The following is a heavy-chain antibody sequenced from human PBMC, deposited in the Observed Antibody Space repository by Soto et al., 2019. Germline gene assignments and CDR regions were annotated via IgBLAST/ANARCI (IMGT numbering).Heavy chain of an antibody. V-gene: IGHV3-23*01. CDR2: ISGSGGST. CDR3: ASSRKQLVYFDY. CDR1: GFTFSSYA. Sequence: GGSLRLSCAASGFTFSSYAMSWVRQAPGKGLEWVSAISGSGGSTYYADSVKGRFTISRDNSKNTLYLQMNSLRAEDTAVYYCASSRKQLVYFDYWGQGTLVTVSS. D-gene: IGHD6-13*01. J-gene: IGHJ4*02.